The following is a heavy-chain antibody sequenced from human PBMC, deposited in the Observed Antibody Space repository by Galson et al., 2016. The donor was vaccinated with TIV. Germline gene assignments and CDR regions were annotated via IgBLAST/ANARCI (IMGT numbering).Heavy chain of an antibody. D-gene: IGHD4-17*01. CDR3: ARPSYGSVYYGLDV. J-gene: IGHJ6*02. CDR1: GYSFLSFD. Sequence: SVKVSCKASGYSFLSFDINWVRQAAGQGLEWMGWMNPHSGSTVSAQKFQGRVTMTRNLSISTAYMELSSLTSEDTAIYYCARPSYGSVYYGLDVWGQGTTVTVSS. V-gene: IGHV1-8*01. CDR2: MNPHSGST.